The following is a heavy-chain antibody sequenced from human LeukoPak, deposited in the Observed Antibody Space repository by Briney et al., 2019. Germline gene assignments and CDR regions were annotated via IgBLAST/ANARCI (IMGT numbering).Heavy chain of an antibody. D-gene: IGHD6-13*01. CDR1: GFTFSSYW. V-gene: IGHV3-7*01. J-gene: IGHJ6*02. Sequence: GGSLRLSCAASGFTFSSYWMSWVRQAPGKGLEWVANIKQDGSEKYYVDSVKGRFTISRDNAKNSLYLQMNSLRAEDTAVYYCARDWGSSWYEEDYYYYYGMDVWGQGTTVTVSS. CDR3: ARDWGSSWYEEDYYYYYGMDV. CDR2: IKQDGSEK.